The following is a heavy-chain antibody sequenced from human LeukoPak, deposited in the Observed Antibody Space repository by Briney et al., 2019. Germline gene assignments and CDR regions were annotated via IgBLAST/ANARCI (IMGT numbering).Heavy chain of an antibody. CDR3: AKHMTTVTNLLDY. CDR1: GFTFSSYA. V-gene: IGHV3-23*01. CDR2: ISGSGGST. J-gene: IGHJ4*02. Sequence: GGSLRLSCAASGFTFSSYAMSWVRQAPGKGLEWVSGISGSGGSTYYVDSVKGRFTMSRDNSKNTLHLQMNSLRAEDTAVYYCAKHMTTVTNLLDYWGQGTLVTVSS. D-gene: IGHD4-11*01.